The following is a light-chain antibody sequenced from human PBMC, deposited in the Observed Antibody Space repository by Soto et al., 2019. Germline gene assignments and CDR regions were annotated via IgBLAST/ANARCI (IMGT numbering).Light chain of an antibody. V-gene: IGLV2-14*01. Sequence: QSALTQPASVSGSPGQWITISCTGTSSDVGGYNYVSWYQQHPGKAPKLMIYDVNNRPSGVSNRFSGSKSGNTASLTISGLQAEDEADYYCSSYTGSSTYVVFGGGTKVTVL. CDR3: SSYTGSSTYVV. J-gene: IGLJ2*01. CDR2: DVN. CDR1: SSDVGGYNY.